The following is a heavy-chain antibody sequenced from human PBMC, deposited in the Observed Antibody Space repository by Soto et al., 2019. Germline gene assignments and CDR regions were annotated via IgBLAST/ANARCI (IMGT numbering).Heavy chain of an antibody. CDR2: TFPMFGKA. J-gene: IGHJ6*02. CDR1: GGTFSSYA. Sequence: QVQLVQSGAEVKKPGSSVKVSCTASGGTFSSYAISWLRQAPGHGLEWMGGTFPMFGKANYAQKFQGRVTISADKSTSTAYMELSSLTSEDTAVYYCATVDISTWIDGMDVWGQGTTVTVSS. D-gene: IGHD6-13*01. V-gene: IGHV1-69*06. CDR3: ATVDISTWIDGMDV.